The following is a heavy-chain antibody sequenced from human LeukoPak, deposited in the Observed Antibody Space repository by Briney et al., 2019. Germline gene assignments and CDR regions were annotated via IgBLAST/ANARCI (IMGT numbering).Heavy chain of an antibody. CDR2: ISYDGSNK. J-gene: IGHJ4*02. Sequence: GRSLRLSCAASGFSLSDHGMHSVRQAPGKGLEWVPVISYDGSNKYYADSVKDRFTISRDNSKNTLYLKMNSLRAEDTAVYYCAKGGHYYDSSGYHYFDDWGQGTLVTVSS. V-gene: IGHV3-30*18. CDR1: GFSLSDHG. D-gene: IGHD3-22*01. CDR3: AKGGHYYDSSGYHYFDD.